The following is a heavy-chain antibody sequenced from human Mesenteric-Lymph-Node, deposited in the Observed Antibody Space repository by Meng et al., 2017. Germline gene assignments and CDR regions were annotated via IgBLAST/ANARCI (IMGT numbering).Heavy chain of an antibody. CDR3: AKGRWFGESFFDY. CDR1: GFTFDDYA. D-gene: IGHD3-10*01. V-gene: IGHV3-9*03. Sequence: SLKISCAASGFTFDDYAMHWVRQAPGKGLEWVSGISWNSGSIGYADSVKGRFTISRDNAKNSLYLQMNSLRAEDMALYYCAKGRWFGESFFDYWGQGTLVTVSS. J-gene: IGHJ4*02. CDR2: ISWNSGSI.